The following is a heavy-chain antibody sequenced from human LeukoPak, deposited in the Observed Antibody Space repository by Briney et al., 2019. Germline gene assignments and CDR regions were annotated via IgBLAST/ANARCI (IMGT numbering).Heavy chain of an antibody. CDR3: ARDPNDYVWGSYRTTLDY. CDR1: GYTFTSYG. CDR2: ISAYNGNT. Sequence: GASVKVSCKASGYTFTSYGISWVRQAPGQGLEWMGWISAYNGNTNYAQKLQGRVTMTTDTSTSTAYMELRSLRSDDTAVYYCARDPNDYVWGSYRTTLDYWGQGTLVTVSS. D-gene: IGHD3-16*02. J-gene: IGHJ4*02. V-gene: IGHV1-18*01.